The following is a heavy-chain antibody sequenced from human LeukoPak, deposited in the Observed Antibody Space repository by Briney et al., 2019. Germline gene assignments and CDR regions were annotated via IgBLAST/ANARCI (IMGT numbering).Heavy chain of an antibody. CDR2: IIPIFGTA. CDR3: ARPRYCSSTSCPDAFDI. CDR1: GGTFSSYA. V-gene: IGHV1-69*01. J-gene: IGHJ3*02. Sequence: SVKVSCRASGGTFSSYAISWVRQAPGQGLEWMGGIIPIFGTANYAQKFQGRVTITADESTSIAYMELSSLRSEDTAVYYCARPRYCSSTSCPDAFDIWGQGTMVTVSS. D-gene: IGHD2-2*01.